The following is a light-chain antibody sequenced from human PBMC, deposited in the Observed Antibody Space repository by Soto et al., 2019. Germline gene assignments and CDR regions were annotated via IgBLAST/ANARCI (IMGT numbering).Light chain of an antibody. Sequence: ALTQPASVSGSPGQSITISCTGTSSDVGAYNYVSWYQQHPGKAPKVMIYDVSRRPPGVSSRFSGSKSANTASLTISGLQAEDEADYYCSSYTSTSTPVIFGGGTKLTVL. J-gene: IGLJ2*01. V-gene: IGLV2-14*01. CDR1: SSDVGAYNY. CDR2: DVS. CDR3: SSYTSTSTPVI.